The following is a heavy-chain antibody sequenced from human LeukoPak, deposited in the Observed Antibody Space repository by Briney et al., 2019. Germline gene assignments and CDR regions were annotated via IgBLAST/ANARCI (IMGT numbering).Heavy chain of an antibody. CDR1: GFTLSTYW. CDR3: ARAEWSNWYFDL. CDR2: IKQDGSEK. D-gene: IGHD3-3*01. Sequence: GGSLRLSCAAYGFTLSTYWRNWVRQDPGKGLEWVANIKQDGSEKYYVDSVKGRFTLSRDSAKNSLYLQMNSLRAEDTAVYYCARAEWSNWYFDLWGRGTLVTVSS. J-gene: IGHJ2*01. V-gene: IGHV3-7*03.